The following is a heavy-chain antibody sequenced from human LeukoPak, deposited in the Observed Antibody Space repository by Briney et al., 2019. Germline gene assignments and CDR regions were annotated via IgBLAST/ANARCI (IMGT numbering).Heavy chain of an antibody. V-gene: IGHV3-30*02. J-gene: IGHJ4*02. Sequence: PGGSLRLSCAASGFTFSSYGMHWVRQAPGKGLEWVAFIRYDGSNKYYADSVKGRFTISRDNSKNSLYLQMNSLRAEDTALYYCAKESYYYDSSGPVDYWGQGTLVTVSS. CDR1: GFTFSSYG. CDR2: IRYDGSNK. CDR3: AKESYYYDSSGPVDY. D-gene: IGHD3-22*01.